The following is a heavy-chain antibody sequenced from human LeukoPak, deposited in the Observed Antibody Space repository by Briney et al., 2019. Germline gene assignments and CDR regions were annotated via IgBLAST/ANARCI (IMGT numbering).Heavy chain of an antibody. V-gene: IGHV4-59*01. D-gene: IGHD3-22*01. CDR1: GGSISSYY. CDR2: IYYSGST. CDR3: ARSSEGRYYYDSSGYSYYYYYMDV. J-gene: IGHJ6*03. Sequence: SETLSLTCTVSGGSISSYYWSWIRQPPGKGLEWIGYIYYSGSTSYNPSLKSRVTISVDTSRNQFSLKLSSVTAADTAVYYCARSSEGRYYYDSSGYSYYYYYMDVWGKGTTVTISS.